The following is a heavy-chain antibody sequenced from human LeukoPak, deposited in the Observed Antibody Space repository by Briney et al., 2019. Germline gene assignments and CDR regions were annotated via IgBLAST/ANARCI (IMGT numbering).Heavy chain of an antibody. CDR1: GYTFTSYY. D-gene: IGHD1-26*01. J-gene: IGHJ5*02. CDR3: ARDNSVGDNAWWFDP. V-gene: IGHV1-46*01. Sequence: ASVKVSCKASGYTFTSYYMHWVRQAPGQGLEWMGLINPTGGSTGYAQKFQGRVTMTRDMSTSTDYMELSSLRSEDMAIYYCARDNSVGDNAWWFDPWGQGTLVTVSS. CDR2: INPTGGST.